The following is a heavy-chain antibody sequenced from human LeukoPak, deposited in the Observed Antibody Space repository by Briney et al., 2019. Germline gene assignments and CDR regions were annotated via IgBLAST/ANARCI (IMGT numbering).Heavy chain of an antibody. CDR3: ARGSPWGIAAAGNWYFDL. D-gene: IGHD6-13*01. CDR2: IKQDGSEK. CDR1: GFTFSSYW. Sequence: GGSLRLSCAASGFTFSSYWMSWVRQAPGKGLEWVANIKQDGSEKYYVDSVKGRFTISRDNAKNSLYLQMNSLRAEDTAVYYCARGSPWGIAAAGNWYFDLWGRGTLVTVSS. V-gene: IGHV3-7*01. J-gene: IGHJ2*01.